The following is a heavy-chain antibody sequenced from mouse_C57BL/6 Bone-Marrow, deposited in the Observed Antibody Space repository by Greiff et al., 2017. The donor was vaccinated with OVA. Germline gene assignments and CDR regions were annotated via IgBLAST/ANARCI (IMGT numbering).Heavy chain of an antibody. CDR2: IRPNSGIT. V-gene: IGHV1-64*01. D-gene: IGHD1-1*01. CDR3: ARSYYGSSYWYFDV. CDR1: GYTFTSYW. J-gene: IGHJ1*03. Sequence: QVQLQQPGAELVKPGASVKLSCKASGYTFTSYWMHWVKQRPGQGLEWIGMIRPNSGITNYNEKFKSKATLTVDNSSSTAYMQLSSLTSEDSAVYYGARSYYGSSYWYFDVWGTGTTVTVSS.